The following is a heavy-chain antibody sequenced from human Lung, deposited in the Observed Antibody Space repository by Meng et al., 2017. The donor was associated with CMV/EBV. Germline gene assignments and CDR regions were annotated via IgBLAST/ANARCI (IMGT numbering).Heavy chain of an antibody. CDR1: GYTFTTFD. D-gene: IGHD3-3*01. J-gene: IGHJ4*02. CDR2: ISVYSGNT. Sequence: QVPLVQSGNGVKEPGASVKVSCKASGYTFTTFDINWLRQAPGQGLEWMGWISVYSGNTNYAQKFQGRVTMTTDRSTSTVYMDLTSLRSDDTAVYYCARDFDFWSGYYRPLGYWGQGTLVTVSS. V-gene: IGHV1-18*01. CDR3: ARDFDFWSGYYRPLGY.